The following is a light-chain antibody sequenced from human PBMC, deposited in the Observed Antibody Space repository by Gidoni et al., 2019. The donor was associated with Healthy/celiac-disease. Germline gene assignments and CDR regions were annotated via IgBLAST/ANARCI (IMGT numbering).Light chain of an antibody. J-gene: IGLJ2*01. Sequence: QSALTQPRSVSGSPGQPVTISCTGTSRDVGGYNYVSWYQQHPGKAPKLMIYDVSKRPAGVPDRFSGSKSGNTASLTISGLQAEDEADYYCGSYAGSYTLVFGGGTKLTVL. CDR1: SRDVGGYNY. V-gene: IGLV2-11*01. CDR3: GSYAGSYTLV. CDR2: DVS.